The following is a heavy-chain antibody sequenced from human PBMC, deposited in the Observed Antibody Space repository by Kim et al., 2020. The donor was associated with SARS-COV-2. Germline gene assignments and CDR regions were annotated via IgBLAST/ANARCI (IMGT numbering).Heavy chain of an antibody. CDR1: GGSISSGGYY. CDR3: ARDQIGGSGSYHNWFDP. D-gene: IGHD3-10*01. V-gene: IGHV4-31*03. CDR2: IYYSGST. J-gene: IGHJ5*02. Sequence: SETLSLTCTVSGGSISSGGYYWSWIRQHPGKGLEWIGYIYYSGSTYYNPSLKSRVTISVDTSKNQFSLKLSSVTAAATAVYYCARDQIGGSGSYHNWFDPWVQGTLVTVSS.